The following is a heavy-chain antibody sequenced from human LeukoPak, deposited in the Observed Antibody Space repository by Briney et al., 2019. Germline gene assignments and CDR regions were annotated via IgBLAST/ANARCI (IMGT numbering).Heavy chain of an antibody. CDR1: GLTFSGYS. CDR3: HPPY. J-gene: IGHJ4*02. V-gene: IGHV3-30*04. CDR2: ISYDGRND. Sequence: GGSLRLSCAASGLTFSGYSMPWVRQAPGKGLEWVAYISYDGRNDYHADSVKGRFTISRDNYKNTLFLQLHSLRPEDTAVYYTHPPYWGQGTLVTVSS.